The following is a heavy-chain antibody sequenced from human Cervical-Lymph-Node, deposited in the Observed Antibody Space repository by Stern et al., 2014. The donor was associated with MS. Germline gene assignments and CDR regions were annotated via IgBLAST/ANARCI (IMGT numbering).Heavy chain of an antibody. D-gene: IGHD6-19*01. CDR3: AKVYGSGPFDY. Sequence: QLVQSGGTLVPPGGSLRLSCAASGFTFSSYAMSWVRQAPGKGLELVSVISGSDGNTFYADSVKGRFTISRDNSKNTLFLQMNSLRAEDTAVYYCAKVYGSGPFDYWGQGTLVTVSS. CDR1: GFTFSSYA. CDR2: ISGSDGNT. V-gene: IGHV3-23*04. J-gene: IGHJ4*02.